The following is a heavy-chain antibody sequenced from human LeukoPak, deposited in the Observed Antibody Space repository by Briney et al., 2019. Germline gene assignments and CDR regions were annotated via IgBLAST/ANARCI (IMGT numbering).Heavy chain of an antibody. V-gene: IGHV4-31*03. CDR2: INHSGST. J-gene: IGHJ1*01. CDR1: GGSISSGGYY. Sequence: PSQTLSLTCTVSGGSISSGGYYWSWIRQHPGKGLEWIGEINHSGSTNYNPSLKSRVTISVDTSKNQFSLKLSSVTAADTAVYYCAIRPHSFQHWGQGTLVTVSS. CDR3: AIRPHSFQH. D-gene: IGHD4-17*01.